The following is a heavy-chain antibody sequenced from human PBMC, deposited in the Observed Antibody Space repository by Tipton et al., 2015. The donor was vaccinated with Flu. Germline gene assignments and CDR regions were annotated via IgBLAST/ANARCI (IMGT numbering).Heavy chain of an antibody. D-gene: IGHD6-25*01. J-gene: IGHJ4*02. CDR3: ARDLYSSGGDDY. CDR2: ISYDGSNK. Sequence: QLVQSGGGVVQPGRSLRLSCAASGFTFSSYAMHWVRQAPGKGLEWVAVISYDGSNKYYADSVKGRFTISRDNSKNTLYLQMNSLRAEDTAVYYCARDLYSSGGDDYWGQGTLVTVSS. V-gene: IGHV3-30*04. CDR1: GFTFSSYA.